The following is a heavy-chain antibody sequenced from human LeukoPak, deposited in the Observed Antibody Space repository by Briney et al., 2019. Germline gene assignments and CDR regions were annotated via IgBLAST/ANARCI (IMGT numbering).Heavy chain of an antibody. D-gene: IGHD3-9*01. Sequence: PGGSLRLSCAASGFIFSDFAMHWVRQAPGKGLEWLAGTSDDGTKTYYAQSVKGRFTISRDNSKNMLFLQMNSLRSEDTAIYYCARRDNFEYWGQGTLVTVSS. CDR2: TSDDGTKT. CDR1: GFIFSDFA. CDR3: ARRDNFEY. V-gene: IGHV3-30-3*01. J-gene: IGHJ4*02.